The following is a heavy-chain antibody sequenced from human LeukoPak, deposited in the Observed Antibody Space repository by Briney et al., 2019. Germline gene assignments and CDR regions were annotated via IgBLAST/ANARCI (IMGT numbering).Heavy chain of an antibody. D-gene: IGHD1-7*01. CDR2: INQDGREN. Sequence: GGSLRLSCAASGFTFSTYWINWVRQAPGKGLEWVANINQDGRENYYVDSVKGRFTISRDDAKNSLYLQMNSLRAEDTAIYYCAREDDWNYEDYWGQGTLVTVSS. CDR3: AREDDWNYEDY. CDR1: GFTFSTYW. J-gene: IGHJ4*02. V-gene: IGHV3-7*01.